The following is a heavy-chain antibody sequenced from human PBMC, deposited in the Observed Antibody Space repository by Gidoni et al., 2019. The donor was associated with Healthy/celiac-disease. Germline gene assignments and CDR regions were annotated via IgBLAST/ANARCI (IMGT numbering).Heavy chain of an antibody. D-gene: IGHD2-2*01. CDR3: ARDREVVVPAANYYYYYMDV. Sequence: EVQLVESGGGLVQPGGSLRLSCAASGFTFSDHYMDWVRQAPGKGLEWVGRTRNKANSYTTEYAASVKGRFTISRDDSKNSLYLQMNSLKTEDTAVYYCARDREVVVPAANYYYYYMDVWGKGTTVTVSS. CDR1: GFTFSDHY. CDR2: TRNKANSYTT. J-gene: IGHJ6*03. V-gene: IGHV3-72*01.